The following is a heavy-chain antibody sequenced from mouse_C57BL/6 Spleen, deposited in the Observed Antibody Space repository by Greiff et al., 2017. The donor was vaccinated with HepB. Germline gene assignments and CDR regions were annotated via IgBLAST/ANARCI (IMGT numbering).Heavy chain of an antibody. CDR2: INPSSGYT. D-gene: IGHD1-1*01. CDR1: GYTFTSYT. Sequence: QVQLQQSGAELARPGASVKMSCKASGYTFTSYTMHWVKQRPGQGLEWIGYINPSSGYTKYNQKFKDKATLTADKSSSTAYMQLSSLTSEDSAVYYGARPPGPYYDGSSYYWGQGTTLTVSS. V-gene: IGHV1-4*01. J-gene: IGHJ2*01. CDR3: ARPPGPYYDGSSYY.